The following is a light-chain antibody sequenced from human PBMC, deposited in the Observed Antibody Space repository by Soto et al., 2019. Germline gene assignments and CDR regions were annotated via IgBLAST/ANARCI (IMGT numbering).Light chain of an antibody. V-gene: IGKV1-5*03. CDR2: KAS. CDR3: QQYSSLSA. CDR1: QTIGSW. Sequence: DIQMTQSPSTLSASVGDSVIITCRASQTIGSWLAWYQQKPGKVPKLLIHKASSLERGASSRFSGSGSGTEFTLTIRSLQPDDLATYYGQQYSSLSAFGPGTKVDIK. J-gene: IGKJ3*01.